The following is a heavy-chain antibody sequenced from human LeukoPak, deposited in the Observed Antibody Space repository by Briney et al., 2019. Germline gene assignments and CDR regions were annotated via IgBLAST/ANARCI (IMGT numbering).Heavy chain of an antibody. J-gene: IGHJ6*02. CDR3: ARGGYSYGLYYYYGMDV. V-gene: IGHV1-46*01. CDR1: GYTFTSYY. Sequence: ASVKVSCKASGYTFTSYYMHWVRQAPGQGLEWMGIINPSGGSTSYAQKFQGRVTMTRDTSTSTVYMELSSLRSEDTAVYCCARGGYSYGLYYYYGMDVWGQGTTVTVSS. CDR2: INPSGGST. D-gene: IGHD5-18*01.